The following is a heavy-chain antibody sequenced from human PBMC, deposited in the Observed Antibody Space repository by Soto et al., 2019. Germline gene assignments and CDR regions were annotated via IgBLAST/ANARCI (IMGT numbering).Heavy chain of an antibody. CDR3: ARESRILLRFGELDHGGFDP. Sequence: EVQVVESGGGLVHPGGSLRLSCAASGFNVSSNYITWVRQAPGKGLEWVSIIYPGGSTYYADSVRGRFTISRDNSKNTLYLQMNRLGAEDTAVYYCARESRILLRFGELDHGGFDPWGQGTLVTVSS. D-gene: IGHD3-10*01. V-gene: IGHV3-66*01. CDR1: GFNVSSNY. CDR2: IYPGGST. J-gene: IGHJ5*02.